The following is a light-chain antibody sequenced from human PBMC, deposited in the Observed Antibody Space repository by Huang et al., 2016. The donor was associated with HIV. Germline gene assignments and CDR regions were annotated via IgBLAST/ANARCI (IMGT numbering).Light chain of an antibody. J-gene: IGKJ2*01. CDR1: QSVSSN. CDR3: QQYNNWPPVT. CDR2: GAS. V-gene: IGKV3D-15*01. Sequence: EIVMTQSPATLSVSPGERATLSCRASQSVSSNLAWYQQKPGQAPRLLIYGASTRATCIAARFSGSGCGTEFTLTISSLQSEDFAVYYCQQYNNWPPVTFGQGTKLEIK.